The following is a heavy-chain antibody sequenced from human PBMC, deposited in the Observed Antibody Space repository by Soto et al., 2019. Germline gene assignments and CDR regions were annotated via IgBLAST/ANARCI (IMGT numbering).Heavy chain of an antibody. J-gene: IGHJ3*02. CDR3: ARHVEVPGIAVAGTSAFDI. Sequence: GESLKISCKGSGYSFTSYWIGWVRQMPGKGLEWMGIIYPGDSDTRYSPSFQGQVTISADKSISTAYLQWSSLKASDTAMYYCARHVEVPGIAVAGTSAFDIWGQGTMVTVSS. V-gene: IGHV5-51*01. D-gene: IGHD6-19*01. CDR1: GYSFTSYW. CDR2: IYPGDSDT.